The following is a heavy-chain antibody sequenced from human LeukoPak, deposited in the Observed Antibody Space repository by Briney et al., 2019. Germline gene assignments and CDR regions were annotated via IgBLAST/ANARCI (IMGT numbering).Heavy chain of an antibody. Sequence: ESGPTLVKPTQTLTLTCTFSGFSLSTSGVAVGWIRQPPGKALEWLALIYWDDGKLYSPSLKSRVTITKDTSENQVVLRMTNMDPVDKGTYYSAHSVYVYASGSHYNAFDYWGQGTLVTVSS. CDR1: GFSLSTSGVA. D-gene: IGHD3-10*01. J-gene: IGHJ4*02. CDR3: AHSVYVYASGSHYNAFDY. V-gene: IGHV2-5*02. CDR2: IYWDDGK.